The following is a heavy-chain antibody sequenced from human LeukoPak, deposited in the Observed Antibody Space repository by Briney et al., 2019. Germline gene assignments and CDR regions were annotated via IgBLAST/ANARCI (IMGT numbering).Heavy chain of an antibody. CDR3: AKGFYGMDV. Sequence: PGGSLRLSCAPSGFTLSSYAMRGVRQAPGKGLEWVSAISGSYGNTFYADSVKRRFTISRDNSKNTLYLQMNSLSAEETAVYYCAKGFYGMDVWGQGPTVTVSS. CDR2: ISGSYGNT. CDR1: GFTLSSYA. J-gene: IGHJ6*02. V-gene: IGHV3-23*01.